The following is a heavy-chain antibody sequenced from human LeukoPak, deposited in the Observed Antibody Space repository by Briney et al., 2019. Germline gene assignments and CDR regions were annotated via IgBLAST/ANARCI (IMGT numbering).Heavy chain of an antibody. Sequence: GASVKVSCKASGYTFTSYGISWVRQAPGQGLEWMGWISAYNGNTNYAQKLQGRVTMTTDTSTSTAYMKLRSLRSDDTAVYYCAREGRRDKGYCGGGSCYGGRGYYYYMDVWGKGTTVTVSS. CDR1: GYTFTSYG. V-gene: IGHV1-18*01. D-gene: IGHD2-15*01. J-gene: IGHJ6*03. CDR2: ISAYNGNT. CDR3: AREGRRDKGYCGGGSCYGGRGYYYYMDV.